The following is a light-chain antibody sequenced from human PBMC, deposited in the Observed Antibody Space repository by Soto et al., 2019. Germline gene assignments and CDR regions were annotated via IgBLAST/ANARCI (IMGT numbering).Light chain of an antibody. CDR3: ATWDDSLNGVV. V-gene: IGLV1-44*01. CDR2: SYN. J-gene: IGLJ3*02. CDR1: SSNIGRHG. Sequence: QSVLTQPPSASGTPGQRVTVSCSGRSSNIGRHGVNWYQQLPGAAPKLLIYSYNQRPSGVPDRFSGSTSGTSVSLTINGLQSEDEADYYCATWDDSLNGVVFGGVTKLTVL.